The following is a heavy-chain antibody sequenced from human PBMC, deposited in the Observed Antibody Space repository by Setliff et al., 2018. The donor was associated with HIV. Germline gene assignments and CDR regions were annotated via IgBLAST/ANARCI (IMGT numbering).Heavy chain of an antibody. CDR2: IYSSGST. CDR1: GGSISSGSYY. V-gene: IGHV4-61*02. J-gene: IGHJ5*02. CDR3: ARVVVAYNWFGP. Sequence: PSETLSLTCTVSGGSISSGSYYWSWIRQPAGKGLEWIGRIYSSGSTKYNPSLKSRVTISVDTSKNQFSLKLRSVTAADTAVYYCARVVVAYNWFGPLGPGHPGHRLL. D-gene: IGHD2-15*01.